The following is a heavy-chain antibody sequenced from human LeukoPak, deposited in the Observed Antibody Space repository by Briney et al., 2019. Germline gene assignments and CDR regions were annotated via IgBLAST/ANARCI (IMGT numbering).Heavy chain of an antibody. CDR2: INSSGSTI. J-gene: IGHJ6*02. CDR1: GFAFSDYY. V-gene: IGHV3-11*01. CDR3: ARDFPVPAAIVQYYYYGMDV. Sequence: GGSLRLSCAASGFAFSDYYMSWIRQAPGKGLEWVSYINSSGSTIYYADSVKGRFTISRDNAKNSLYLQMNSLRAEDTAVYYCARDFPVPAAIVQYYYYGMDVWGQGTTVTVSS. D-gene: IGHD2-2*02.